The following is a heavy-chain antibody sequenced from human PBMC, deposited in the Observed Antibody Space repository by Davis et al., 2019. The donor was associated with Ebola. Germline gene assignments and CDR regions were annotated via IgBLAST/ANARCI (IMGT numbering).Heavy chain of an antibody. Sequence: MPSETLSLTCAVYGGSFSAYYWSWIRQPPGKGLEWIGEINHSGSTNYNPSLKSRVTISVDTSKNQFSLKLSSVTAADTAVYYCARHTYYYDSSGYYRGDYFDYWGQGTLVTVSS. CDR2: INHSGST. CDR1: GGSFSAYY. D-gene: IGHD3-22*01. V-gene: IGHV4-34*01. CDR3: ARHTYYYDSSGYYRGDYFDY. J-gene: IGHJ4*02.